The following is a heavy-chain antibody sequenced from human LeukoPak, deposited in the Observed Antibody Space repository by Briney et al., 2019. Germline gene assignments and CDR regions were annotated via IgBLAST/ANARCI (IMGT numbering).Heavy chain of an antibody. CDR2: INHSGST. V-gene: IGHV4-34*01. CDR3: ARGSGYYYYYGMDV. J-gene: IGHJ6*02. CDR1: GGSFSGYY. Sequence: SETLSLTCAVYGGSFSGYYWSWIRQPPGKGLEWIGEINHSGSTNYNPSLKSRVTISVDTSKNQFSLKLSSVTAADTAVYYCARGSGYYYYYGMDVWGQGTTVTVSS.